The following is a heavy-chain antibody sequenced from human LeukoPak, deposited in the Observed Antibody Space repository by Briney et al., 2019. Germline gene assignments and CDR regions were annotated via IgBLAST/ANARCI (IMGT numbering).Heavy chain of an antibody. V-gene: IGHV4-61*02. J-gene: IGHJ6*03. Sequence: ASETLSLTCSVSGGSISSGSYYWSWIRQPAGKGLEWIGRIYTSGSTNYNPSLKSRVTISVDTSKNQFSLKLSSVTAADTAVYYCASTIFGVNSRYYYMDVWGKGTTVTVSS. CDR1: GGSISSGSYY. D-gene: IGHD3-3*01. CDR2: IYTSGST. CDR3: ASTIFGVNSRYYYMDV.